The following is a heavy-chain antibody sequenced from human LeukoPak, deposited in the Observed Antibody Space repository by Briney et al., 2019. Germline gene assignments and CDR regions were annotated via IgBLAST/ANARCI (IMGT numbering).Heavy chain of an antibody. J-gene: IGHJ4*02. CDR3: ASSPISGYGDSGYFDY. CDR1: GGSISSSSYY. CDR2: IYYSGST. Sequence: SETLSLTCTVSGGSISSSSYYWGWIRQPPGTGLEWIGSIYYSGSTYYNPSLKSRVTISVDTSKNQFSLKLSSVTAADTAVYYCASSPISGYGDSGYFDYWGQGTLVTVSS. D-gene: IGHD5-12*01. V-gene: IGHV4-39*07.